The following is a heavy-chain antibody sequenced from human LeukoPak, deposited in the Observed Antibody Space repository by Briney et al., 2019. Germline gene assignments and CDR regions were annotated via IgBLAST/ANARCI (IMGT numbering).Heavy chain of an antibody. CDR2: VYPSGST. Sequence: PSETLSLTCSVSGGSVSGHYWSWIRQPAGKGLEWIGHVYPSGSTDYNPSLRRRVSMSRDTSQNQFSLRLNSVSAADTALSYCARDQLRSIGWYGIDGWGRGILVTVSS. V-gene: IGHV4-4*07. CDR3: ARDQLRSIGWYGIDG. J-gene: IGHJ4*02. D-gene: IGHD6-19*01. CDR1: GGSVSGHY.